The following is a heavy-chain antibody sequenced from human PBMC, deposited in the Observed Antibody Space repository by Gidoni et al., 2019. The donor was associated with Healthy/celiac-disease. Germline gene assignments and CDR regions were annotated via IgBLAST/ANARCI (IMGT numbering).Heavy chain of an antibody. D-gene: IGHD6-13*01. J-gene: IGHJ4*02. CDR3: AKGTSSSSWYATFDY. V-gene: IGHV3-23*01. Sequence: EVQLLESGGGLVQPGGSLMLSCAASGFTFSRYAMSWVRQAPGKGLEWVSAIRGSGGSTYYADSVKGRFTISRDNSKNTLYLQMNSLRAEDTAVYYCAKGTSSSSWYATFDYWGQGTLVTVSS. CDR1: GFTFSRYA. CDR2: IRGSGGST.